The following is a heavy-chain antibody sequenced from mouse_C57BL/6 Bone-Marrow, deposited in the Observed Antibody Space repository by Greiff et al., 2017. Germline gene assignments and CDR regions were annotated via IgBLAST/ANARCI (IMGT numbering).Heavy chain of an antibody. J-gene: IGHJ3*01. CDR2: INPNNGGT. CDR1: GYTFTDYN. Sequence: VQLQQSGPELVKPGASVKIPCKASGYTFTDYNMDWVKQSHGKSLEWIGDINPNNGGTIYNQKFKGKATLTVDKSSSTAYMELRSLTSEDTAVYCCTGISPWLAYWGQGTLVTVSA. V-gene: IGHV1-18*01. CDR3: TGISPWLAY.